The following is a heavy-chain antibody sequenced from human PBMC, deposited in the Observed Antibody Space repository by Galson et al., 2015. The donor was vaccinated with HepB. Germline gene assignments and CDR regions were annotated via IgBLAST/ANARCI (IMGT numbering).Heavy chain of an antibody. V-gene: IGHV3-23*01. CDR1: GFTFSNYA. J-gene: IGHJ4*02. CDR3: AQGSAAGLGYYFDY. CDR2: IGGSGVST. Sequence: SLRLSCAASGFTFSNYAMNWVRRAPGKGLEWVSGIGGSGVSTYYADSVKGRFTISRDNSKNTLFLQMNSLRAEDTAVYYCAQGSAAGLGYYFDYWGQGTRVTVSS. D-gene: IGHD6-13*01.